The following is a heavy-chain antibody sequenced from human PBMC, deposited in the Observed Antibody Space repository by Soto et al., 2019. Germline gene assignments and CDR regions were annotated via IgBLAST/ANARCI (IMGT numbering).Heavy chain of an antibody. CDR2: IYYSGST. CDR3: ARGNIVLMVYAITPIANWFDP. CDR1: GGSISSGDYY. Sequence: SETLSLTCTVSGGSISSGDYYWSWIRQPPGKGLEWIGYIYYSGSTYYNPSLKSRVTISVDTSKNQFSLKLSSVTAADTAVYYCARGNIVLMVYAITPIANWFDPWGQGTLVTVSS. D-gene: IGHD2-8*01. V-gene: IGHV4-30-4*01. J-gene: IGHJ5*02.